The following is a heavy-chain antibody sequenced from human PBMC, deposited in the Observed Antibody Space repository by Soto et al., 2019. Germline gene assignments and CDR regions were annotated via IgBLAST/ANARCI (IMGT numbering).Heavy chain of an antibody. Sequence: GGSLRLSCAASGFTFSSYDMTWVRQAPGKGLEWVSVIRAIVGSTYYADSVKGRFTISRDNSKNTLYLEMNSLRAEDTAVYYCARGTSISYWGQGTLVTVSS. J-gene: IGHJ4*02. CDR3: ARGTSISY. CDR1: GFTFSSYD. CDR2: IRAIVGST. D-gene: IGHD3-3*02. V-gene: IGHV3-23*01.